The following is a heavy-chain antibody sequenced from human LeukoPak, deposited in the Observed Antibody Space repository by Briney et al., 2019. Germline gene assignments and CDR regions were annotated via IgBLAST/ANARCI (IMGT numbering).Heavy chain of an antibody. J-gene: IGHJ4*02. Sequence: ASQTLSLTCTVSGGSISSGSYYWSWIRQPAGKGLEWIGRIYTSGSTNYNPSLKSRVTISVDTSKNQFSQKLSSVTAADTAVYYCATRVAMVDYWGQGTLVTVSS. CDR3: ATRVAMVDY. V-gene: IGHV4-61*02. CDR2: IYTSGST. CDR1: GGSISSGSYY. D-gene: IGHD5-12*01.